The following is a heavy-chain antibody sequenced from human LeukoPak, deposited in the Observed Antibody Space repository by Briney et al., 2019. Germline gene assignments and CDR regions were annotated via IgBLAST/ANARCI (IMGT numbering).Heavy chain of an antibody. CDR2: IYYSGST. D-gene: IGHD1-26*01. CDR1: GYSTSSSSYY. CDR3: ARQVYSGTHYFDY. J-gene: IGHJ4*02. Sequence: SETLSLTCTVSGYSTSSSSYYWGWIRQPPGKGLEWIGIIYYSGSTYYNPSLKSRVTISVDTSKNQFSLRLSSVTAADTAVYYCARQVYSGTHYFDYWGQGTLVTVSS. V-gene: IGHV4-39*01.